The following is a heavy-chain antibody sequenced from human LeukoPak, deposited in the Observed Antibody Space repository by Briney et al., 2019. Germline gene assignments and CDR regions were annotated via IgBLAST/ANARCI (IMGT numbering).Heavy chain of an antibody. CDR3: ARGMNFGVVIPRAFDI. V-gene: IGHV4-34*01. CDR2: INHSGST. Sequence: PSETLSLTCAVSGGSFSGFYWSWIRQLPGKGLEWIGEINHSGSTNYNPSLKSRVTISVDTSKNQFSLKLSSVTAADTAVYYCARGMNFGVVIPRAFDIWGQGTMVTVSS. J-gene: IGHJ3*02. D-gene: IGHD3-3*01. CDR1: GGSFSGFY.